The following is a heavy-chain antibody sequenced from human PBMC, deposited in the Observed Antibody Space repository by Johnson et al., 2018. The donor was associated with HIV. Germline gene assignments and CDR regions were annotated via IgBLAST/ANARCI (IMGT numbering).Heavy chain of an antibody. CDR3: TRVRLFGYSGYEAFDI. V-gene: IGHV3-49*04. D-gene: IGHD5-12*01. J-gene: IGHJ3*02. CDR2: IRSQAYGGTT. Sequence: VQLVESGGGLVQPGRSLRLSCTASGFTFGDYALSWVRQAPGQGLEWVGFIRSQAYGGTTEYAASVKGRFPISSDDSKSIAYLQMNSLKTEDTAVYYCTRVRLFGYSGYEAFDIWGQGTMVTVSS. CDR1: GFTFGDYA.